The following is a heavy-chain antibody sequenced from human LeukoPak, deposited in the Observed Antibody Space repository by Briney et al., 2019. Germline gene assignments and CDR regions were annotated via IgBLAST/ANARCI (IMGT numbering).Heavy chain of an antibody. CDR2: ISSSSYI. CDR1: GFTFSSYS. CDR3: ARGTEDIVVVPGGLDY. V-gene: IGHV3-21*01. Sequence: GGSLRLSCAASGFTFSSYSMNWVRQAPGKGLEWVSSISSSSYIYYADSVKGRFTISRDNAKNSLYLQMNSLRAEDTAVYYCARGTEDIVVVPGGLDYWGQGTLVTVSS. J-gene: IGHJ4*02. D-gene: IGHD2-2*01.